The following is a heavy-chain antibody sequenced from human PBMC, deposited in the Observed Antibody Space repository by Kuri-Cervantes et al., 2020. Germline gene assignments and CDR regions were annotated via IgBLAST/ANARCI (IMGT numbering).Heavy chain of an antibody. V-gene: IGHV3-7*01. CDR1: GFTFSSYW. CDR2: IKQDGSEK. J-gene: IGHJ4*02. D-gene: IGHD3-9*01. CDR3: AREPSLKTGSPLRY. Sequence: GESLKISCAASGFTFSSYWMSWVRQAPGKGLEWVANIKQDGSEKYYVDSVKGRFTISRDNAKNSLYLQMNSLRAEDTAVYYCAREPSLKTGSPLRYWGQGTQVTVSS.